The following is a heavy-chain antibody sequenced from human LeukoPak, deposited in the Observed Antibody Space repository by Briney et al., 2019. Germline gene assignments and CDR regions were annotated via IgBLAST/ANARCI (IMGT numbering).Heavy chain of an antibody. CDR1: GYTFTGYY. Sequence: ASVKVSCKASGYTFTGYYIHWVRQAPGQGLEWMGWINPNSGGTNFAQKFQDRVTVTRDTSISTAYMELRRLRFDDTALYYCARGPEYYFDYWGLGTLVTVSS. CDR3: ARGPEYYFDY. CDR2: INPNSGGT. J-gene: IGHJ4*02. V-gene: IGHV1-2*02.